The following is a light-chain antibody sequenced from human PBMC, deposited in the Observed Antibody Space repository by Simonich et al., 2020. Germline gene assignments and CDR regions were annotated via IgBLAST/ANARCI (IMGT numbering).Light chain of an antibody. J-gene: IGKJ3*01. CDR2: AAS. CDR1: QIISSY. V-gene: IGKV1-33*01. Sequence: DIQMTQSPSSLSASVGDRVTITCRASQIISSYLNWYQQKPGKAPKLLIYAASSLQSGVPSRFSCSGSGTDFTFTISSLQPEDIATYYCQQYDNLPFTFGPGTKVDIK. CDR3: QQYDNLPFT.